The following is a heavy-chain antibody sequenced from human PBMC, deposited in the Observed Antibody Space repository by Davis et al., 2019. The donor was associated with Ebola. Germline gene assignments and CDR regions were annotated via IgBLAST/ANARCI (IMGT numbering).Heavy chain of an antibody. J-gene: IGHJ4*02. CDR2: IKSKTDGGTT. D-gene: IGHD6-19*01. Sequence: PGGSLRLSCAASGFTFSNAWMSWVRQAPGKGLEWVGRIKSKTDGGTTDYAAPVKGRFTISRDDSKNTLYLQMNSLKTEDTAVYYCATARSDSSGWLDNWGQGTLVTVSS. CDR1: GFTFSNAW. V-gene: IGHV3-15*01. CDR3: ATARSDSSGWLDN.